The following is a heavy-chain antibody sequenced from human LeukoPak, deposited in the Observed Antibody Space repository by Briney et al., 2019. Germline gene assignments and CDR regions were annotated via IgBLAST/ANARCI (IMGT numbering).Heavy chain of an antibody. Sequence: PGGSLRLSCAASGFTFSNSAMYWVRQAPGKGLEFVSVISTNGDRTYYADSVKGRFTISRDSSKNTLFLQMDSLRAEDTAVYFCARGNTPLETWGQGTLVTVSS. CDR2: ISTNGDRT. D-gene: IGHD2-15*01. CDR3: ARGNTPLET. V-gene: IGHV3-64*02. CDR1: GFTFSNSA. J-gene: IGHJ5*02.